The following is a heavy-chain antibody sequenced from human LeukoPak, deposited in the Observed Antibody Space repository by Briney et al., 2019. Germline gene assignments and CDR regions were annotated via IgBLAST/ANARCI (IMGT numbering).Heavy chain of an antibody. J-gene: IGHJ4*02. Sequence: GGSLRLSCKASGFTFSRYGMNWVRQAPGRGLEWLSYTSGSSGSTIYYAQSVRGRFTISRDDAKNTLYLQMNSLRADDTAVYFCARATIFEWYYFDQWGQGTLVTVSS. CDR3: ARATIFEWYYFDQ. CDR2: TSGSSGSTI. CDR1: GFTFSRYG. V-gene: IGHV3-48*01. D-gene: IGHD3-3*01.